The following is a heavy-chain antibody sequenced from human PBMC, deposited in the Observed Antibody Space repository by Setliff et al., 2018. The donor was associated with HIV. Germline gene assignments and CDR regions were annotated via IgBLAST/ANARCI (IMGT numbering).Heavy chain of an antibody. CDR1: GYTFIGHY. Sequence: GASVKVSCKASGYTFIGHYLHWVRQAPGQGLEWLGWVNPNSGGAIYAQNFQGRVTMTRDTSINAAYMELRVLRSDDTAVYYCARNFGPSPSGKYYYYYGMDIWGQGTTVTVSS. J-gene: IGHJ6*02. CDR3: ARNFGPSPSGKYYYYYGMDI. D-gene: IGHD2-2*01. V-gene: IGHV1-2*02. CDR2: VNPNSGGA.